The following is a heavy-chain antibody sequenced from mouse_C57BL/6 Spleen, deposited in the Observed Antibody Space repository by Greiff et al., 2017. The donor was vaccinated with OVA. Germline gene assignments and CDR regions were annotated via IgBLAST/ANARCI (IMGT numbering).Heavy chain of an antibody. V-gene: IGHV1-82*01. J-gene: IGHJ3*01. CDR2: IYPGDGDT. CDR1: GYAFSSSW. Sequence: VQLQQSGPELVKPGASVKISCKASGYAFSSSWMNWVKQRPGKGLEWIGRIYPGDGDTNYNGKFKGKATLTADKSSSTAYMPLSSLTSEDSAVYFCARGLLREFAYWGQGTLVTVSA. D-gene: IGHD1-1*01. CDR3: ARGLLREFAY.